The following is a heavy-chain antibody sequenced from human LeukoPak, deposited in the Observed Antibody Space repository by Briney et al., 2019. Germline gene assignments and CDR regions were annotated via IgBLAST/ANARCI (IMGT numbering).Heavy chain of an antibody. CDR2: IYHSGST. D-gene: IGHD2-15*01. J-gene: IGHJ5*02. Sequence: KPSETLSLTCAVSGGSISSGGYSWSWIRQPPGKGLEWIGYIYHSGSTYYNPSLKSRVTISVDRSKNQFSLKLSSVTAADTAVYYCARDGGGPWGIDPWGQGTLVTVSS. CDR1: GGSISSGGYS. V-gene: IGHV4-30-2*01. CDR3: ARDGGGPWGIDP.